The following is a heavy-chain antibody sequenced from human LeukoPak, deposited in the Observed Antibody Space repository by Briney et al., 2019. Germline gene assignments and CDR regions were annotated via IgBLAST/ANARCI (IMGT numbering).Heavy chain of an antibody. CDR1: GFTFSSYA. CDR2: ISGSGGST. V-gene: IGHV3-23*01. J-gene: IGHJ4*02. Sequence: GGSLRLSCAASGFTFSSYAMSWVRQAPGQGLEWVSAISGSGGSTYYADSVKGRFTISRDNSKNTLYLQMNSLRAEDTAVYYCAKDKWQWELSPFDYWGQGTLVTVSS. CDR3: AKDKWQWELSPFDY. D-gene: IGHD1-26*01.